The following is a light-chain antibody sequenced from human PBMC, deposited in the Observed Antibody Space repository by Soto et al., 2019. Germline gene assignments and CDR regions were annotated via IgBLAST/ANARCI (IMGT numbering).Light chain of an antibody. Sequence: QSALTQPASVSGSPGQSITISCTGTNSDVGGFNYVSWYQHHPGKAPKLIIYEVSSRPSGVSSRFSGSKSDNTASLTISGLQAEDEADYYCTSYESPSTFYVFGTGTKVTVL. CDR2: EVS. V-gene: IGLV2-14*01. CDR1: NSDVGGFNY. CDR3: TSYESPSTFYV. J-gene: IGLJ1*01.